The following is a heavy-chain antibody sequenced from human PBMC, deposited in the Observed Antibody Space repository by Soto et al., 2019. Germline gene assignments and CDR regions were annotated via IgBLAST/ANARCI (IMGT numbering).Heavy chain of an antibody. CDR2: IFSNDEK. V-gene: IGHV2-26*01. J-gene: IGHJ5*02. Sequence: QVTLKESGPVLVKPTETLTLTCTVSGFSLSNAGMGVSWIRQPPGKALEWLAHIFSNDEKRFSTSLKNRLTISKDTSNSQVVLIMTNMDPVDTATYYCAQAEDGSRSITPAGWFDAWGQGTLVTVSS. CDR3: AQAEDGSRSITPAGWFDA. CDR1: GFSLSNAGMG. D-gene: IGHD6-25*01.